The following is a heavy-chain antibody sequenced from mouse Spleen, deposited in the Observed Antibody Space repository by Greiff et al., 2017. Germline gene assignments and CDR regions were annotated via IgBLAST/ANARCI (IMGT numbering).Heavy chain of an antibody. Sequence: VKVVESGPELVKPGASVRISCKASGYTFTSYYIHWVKQRPGQGLEWIGWIYPGNVNTKYNEKFKGKATLASDKSSSTAYMELSSLTSEDSAVYYCARPYYGRGKYYAMDYWGQGTSVTVSS. J-gene: IGHJ4*01. CDR3: ARPYYGRGKYYAMDY. D-gene: IGHD1-1*01. CDR1: GYTFTSYY. V-gene: IGHV1S56*01. CDR2: IYPGNVNT.